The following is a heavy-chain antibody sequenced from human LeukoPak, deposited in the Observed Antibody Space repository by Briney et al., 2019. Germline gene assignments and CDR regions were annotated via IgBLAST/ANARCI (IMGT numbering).Heavy chain of an antibody. V-gene: IGHV3-13*01. CDR3: AKRGVVIRVILVGFHKEAYYFDS. Sequence: GGSLRLSCAASGFTFSSYDMHWVRQATGKGLEWVSAIGTAGDTYYPGSVKGRFTISRDNPKNTLFLQMNNLRAEDTAVYFCAKRGVVIRVILVGFHKEAYYFDSWGQGALVTVSS. D-gene: IGHD3-22*01. CDR2: IGTAGDT. J-gene: IGHJ4*02. CDR1: GFTFSSYD.